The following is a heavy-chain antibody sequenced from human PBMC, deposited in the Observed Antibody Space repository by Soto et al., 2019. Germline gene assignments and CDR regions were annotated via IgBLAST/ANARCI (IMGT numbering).Heavy chain of an antibody. V-gene: IGHV4-31*03. CDR2: IYYSGST. CDR1: GGSISSGGYY. J-gene: IGHJ6*02. CDR3: ARESSNPYYDFWSGQYYYYGMDV. Sequence: PSETLSFTCTVSGGSISSGGYYWSWIRQHPGKGLEWIGYIYYSGSTYYNPSLKSRVTISVDTSKNQFSLKLSSVTAADTAVYYCARESSNPYYDFWSGQYYYYGMDVWGQGTTVTVSS. D-gene: IGHD3-3*01.